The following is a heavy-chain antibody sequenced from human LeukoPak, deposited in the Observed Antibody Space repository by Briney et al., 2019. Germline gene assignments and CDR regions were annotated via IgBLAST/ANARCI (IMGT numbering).Heavy chain of an antibody. CDR2: IYTSGST. J-gene: IGHJ5*02. Sequence: SETLSLTCTVSGGSISSYYWSWIRQPPGKGLEWIGYIYTSGSTNYNPSLKSRVTISVDTSKNQFSLKLSCVTAADTAVYYCARHLNWFDPWGQGTLVTVSS. V-gene: IGHV4-4*09. CDR3: ARHLNWFDP. CDR1: GGSISSYY.